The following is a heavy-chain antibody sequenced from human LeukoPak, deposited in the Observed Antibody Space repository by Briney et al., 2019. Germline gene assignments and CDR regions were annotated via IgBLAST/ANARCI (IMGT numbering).Heavy chain of an antibody. D-gene: IGHD6-13*01. V-gene: IGHV3-7*01. CDR2: IKQDGSEK. Sequence: TGGSLRLSCAASGFTFSSYWMSWVRQAPGKGLEWVANIKQDGSEKYYVDSVRGRFTSSRDNAKNSLYLQMNSLRAEDTAVYYCARALEAGIFDIWGQGTLVTVSS. J-gene: IGHJ3*02. CDR1: GFTFSSYW. CDR3: ARALEAGIFDI.